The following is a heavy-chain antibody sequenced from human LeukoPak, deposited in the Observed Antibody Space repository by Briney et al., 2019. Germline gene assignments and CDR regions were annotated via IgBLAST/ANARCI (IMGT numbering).Heavy chain of an antibody. CDR1: GYTFSSYD. D-gene: IGHD1-26*01. CDR2: MNPNSGNT. J-gene: IGHJ4*02. CDR3: ARGSGSYFGQN. Sequence: GASVKVSCKASGYTFSSYDINWVRQAAGQGLEWMGWMNPNSGNTGYAEKLEGRVSMTRNTSISTAYMELSSLRSEDTAVYYCARGSGSYFGQNWGQGTLVTVSS. V-gene: IGHV1-8*01.